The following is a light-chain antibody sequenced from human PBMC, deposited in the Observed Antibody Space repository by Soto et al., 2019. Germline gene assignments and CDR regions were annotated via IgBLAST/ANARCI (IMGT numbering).Light chain of an antibody. Sequence: DIQMTQSPSTLSASVGDSVTITCRASQSISSWLAWYQQKPGKAPKLLIYDASSLESGAPSRFSGSGSGTEFTLTISSLQPDDFATYYCQQYNGYSHSFGQGTK. J-gene: IGKJ2*01. V-gene: IGKV1-5*01. CDR2: DAS. CDR3: QQYNGYSHS. CDR1: QSISSW.